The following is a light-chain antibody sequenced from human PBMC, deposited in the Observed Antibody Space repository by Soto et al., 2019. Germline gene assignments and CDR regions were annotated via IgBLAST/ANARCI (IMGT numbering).Light chain of an antibody. V-gene: IGKV3-20*01. CDR2: GAS. CDR3: QQYGSSPST. J-gene: IGKJ1*01. CDR1: QSVRSSN. Sequence: EIVLTQSPGTLSLSPGERATLSCRASQSVRSSNLAWYQQKPGQAPRLLIYGASSRATGIPHRFSGSGSGTDFTLTISRLEPEDFVVYYCQQYGSSPSTFGQGTKVDIK.